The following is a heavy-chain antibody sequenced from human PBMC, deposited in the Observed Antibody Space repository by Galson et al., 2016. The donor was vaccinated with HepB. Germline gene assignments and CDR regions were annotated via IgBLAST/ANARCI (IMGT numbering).Heavy chain of an antibody. J-gene: IGHJ4*02. CDR1: GFAFSTYA. CDR2: IGHDGNKR. CDR3: SRTRGGDYEPGWALAFEY. V-gene: IGHV3-33*01. D-gene: IGHD4-17*01. Sequence: SLRLSCATSGFAFSTYAMHWVRQAPGKGLEWVALIGHDGNKRSYVDSVRDRFTISRDKSTNIVHLQMNSLRAEDTAVYYCSRTRGGDYEPGWALAFEYWGRGTLVTVSS.